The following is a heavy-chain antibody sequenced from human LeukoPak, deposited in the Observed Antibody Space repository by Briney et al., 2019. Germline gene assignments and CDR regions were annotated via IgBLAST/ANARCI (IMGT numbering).Heavy chain of an antibody. CDR1: GFTFSSYS. Sequence: PGGSLRLSCAASGFTFSSYSMNWVRQAPGKGLEWVSSISSSSSYIHYADSVKGRFTISRDNAKNSLYLQMNSLRAEDTAVYYCARPLAGGRNYGMDVWGQGTTVTVSS. CDR2: ISSSSSYI. V-gene: IGHV3-21*01. D-gene: IGHD2-15*01. CDR3: ARPLAGGRNYGMDV. J-gene: IGHJ6*02.